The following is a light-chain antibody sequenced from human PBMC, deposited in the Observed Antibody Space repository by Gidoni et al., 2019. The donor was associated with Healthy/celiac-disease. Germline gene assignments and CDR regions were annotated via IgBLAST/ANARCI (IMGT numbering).Light chain of an antibody. CDR2: GAS. V-gene: IGKV3-20*01. CDR3: QQYVRIPYT. CDR1: QSVGNS. J-gene: IGKJ2*01. Sequence: EIVLTQSPGTLSLSPGERASLSCRASQSVGNSLAWYQQKPGQAPRLLISGASSRATGIPDRFTGTESGTDFTLAIDKLEPEDFAVYYCQQYVRIPYTFXXXTKVEIK.